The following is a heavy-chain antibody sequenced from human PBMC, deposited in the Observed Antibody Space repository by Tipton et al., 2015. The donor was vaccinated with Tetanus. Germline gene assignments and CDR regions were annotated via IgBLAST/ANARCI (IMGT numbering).Heavy chain of an antibody. V-gene: IGHV1-69*06. J-gene: IGHJ4*02. CDR1: GGSFSTYI. Sequence: QLVQSGAEVKKPGSSVKVSCKTSGGSFSTYITSWVRQAPGQGLEWMGGIIPIFGTITYAQKFQGRVTITADKSTNTAYMELNSLRSEDTAVYYCARSRGGTRVYYAIAVWGQGTLVTVSS. D-gene: IGHD3-22*01. CDR3: ARSRGGTRVYYAIAV. CDR2: IIPIFGTI.